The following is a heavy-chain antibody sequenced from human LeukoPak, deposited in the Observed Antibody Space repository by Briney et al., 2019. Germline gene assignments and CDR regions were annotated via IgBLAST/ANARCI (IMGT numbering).Heavy chain of an antibody. CDR2: ISYDGSNK. V-gene: IGHV3-30-3*01. J-gene: IGHJ4*02. Sequence: GGSLRLSCAASGFTFSSYAMHWVRQAPGKGLEWVAVISYDGSNKYYADSVKGRFTISRDSSKNTLYLQMNSLRAEDTAVYYCARSPGTPYFDYWGQGTLVTVSS. CDR1: GFTFSSYA. D-gene: IGHD1-1*01. CDR3: ARSPGTPYFDY.